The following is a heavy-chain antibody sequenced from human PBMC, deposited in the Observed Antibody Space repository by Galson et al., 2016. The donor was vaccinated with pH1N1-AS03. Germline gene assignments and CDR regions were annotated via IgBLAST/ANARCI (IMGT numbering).Heavy chain of an antibody. Sequence: SLRLSCAASGFTFSSYAMTWVRQAPGKGLEWVSTISASGVTTDYADSVKGRFTISRANSRDTVYLQINSPRAEDTALYYCAKAHVRREGDRENHFDCWGQGTLVTVS. CDR3: AKAHVRREGDRENHFDC. J-gene: IGHJ4*02. D-gene: IGHD5-24*01. CDR2: ISASGVTT. V-gene: IGHV3-23*01. CDR1: GFTFSSYA.